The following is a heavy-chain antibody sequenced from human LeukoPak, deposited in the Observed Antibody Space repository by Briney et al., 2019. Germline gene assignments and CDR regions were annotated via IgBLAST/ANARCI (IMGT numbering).Heavy chain of an antibody. CDR1: GFTFSSYW. V-gene: IGHV3-7*01. J-gene: IGHJ4*02. D-gene: IGHD3-10*01. Sequence: GGSLRLSCAASGFTFSSYWMSWVRQAPGKGLEWVANIKQDGSEKYVDSVKGRFTISRDNAKNSLYLQMNSLRAEDTAVYYCARYGSGGDYWGQGTLVTVSS. CDR2: IKQDGSEK. CDR3: ARYGSGGDY.